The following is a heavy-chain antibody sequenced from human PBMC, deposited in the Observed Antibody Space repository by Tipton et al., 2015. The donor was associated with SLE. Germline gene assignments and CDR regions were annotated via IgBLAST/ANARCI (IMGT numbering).Heavy chain of an antibody. CDR2: IHSDGSTT. CDR1: GFTFDDYA. Sequence: SLRLSCAASGFTFDDYAMHWVRQVPGKGLEWVSRIHSDGSTTNYADSVRGRFTISRDNAKNTLYLQMNSLRAEDTAVYYCARELVNYYGSGRVDYWGQGTLVTVSS. J-gene: IGHJ4*02. V-gene: IGHV3-74*01. D-gene: IGHD3-10*01. CDR3: ARELVNYYGSGRVDY.